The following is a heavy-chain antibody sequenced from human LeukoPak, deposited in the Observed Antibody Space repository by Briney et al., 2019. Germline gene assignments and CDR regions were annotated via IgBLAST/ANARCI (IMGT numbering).Heavy chain of an antibody. CDR3: ARSEYYYDSSGYYYSFDY. CDR1: GYTFTGYY. D-gene: IGHD3-22*01. V-gene: IGHV1-2*02. CDR2: INPNSGGT. J-gene: IGHJ4*02. Sequence: ASVKVSCKASGYTFTGYYMHWVRQAPGQGLEWMGWINPNSGGTNYAQKFQGRVTMTRGTSISTAYMELSRLRSDDTAVYYCARSEYYYDSSGYYYSFDYWGQGTLVTVSS.